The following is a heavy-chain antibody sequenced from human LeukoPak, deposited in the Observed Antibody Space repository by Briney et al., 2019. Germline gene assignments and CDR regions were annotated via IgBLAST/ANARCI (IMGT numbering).Heavy chain of an antibody. V-gene: IGHV3-48*03. Sequence: GGSLRLSCAASGFTFSSYEMNWVRQAPGKGLEWVSYISSSGSTIYYADSVKGRFTISRDNSKNTLYLQMNSLRAEDTAVYYCAKARGAGLSWGQGTLVTVSS. D-gene: IGHD6-13*01. J-gene: IGHJ5*02. CDR3: AKARGAGLS. CDR2: ISSSGSTI. CDR1: GFTFSSYE.